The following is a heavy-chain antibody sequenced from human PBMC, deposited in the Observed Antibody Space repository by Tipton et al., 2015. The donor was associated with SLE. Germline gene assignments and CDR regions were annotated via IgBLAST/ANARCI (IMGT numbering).Heavy chain of an antibody. Sequence: SLRLSCAASGFTFSSYAMSWVRQAPGKGLEWVSAISGSGGSTYYADSVKGRFTISRDNSKNTLYLQMNSLRAEDTAVYYCAKSVYGLYSSSWPDAFDIWGQGTMVTVSS. CDR3: AKSVYGLYSSSWPDAFDI. CDR2: ISGSGGST. V-gene: IGHV3-23*01. D-gene: IGHD6-13*01. CDR1: GFTFSSYA. J-gene: IGHJ3*02.